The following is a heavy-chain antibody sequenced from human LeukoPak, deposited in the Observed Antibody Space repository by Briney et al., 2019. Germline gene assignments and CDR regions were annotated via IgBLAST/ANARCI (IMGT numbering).Heavy chain of an antibody. CDR3: ARDWRGLLIHRRGFDY. Sequence: PGGSLRLSCAASGFTFSSYWMHWVRQAPGKGLVWVSRINSDGSSTSSADSVKGRFTISRDNAKNSLFLQMNSLRAEDTAVYYCARDWRGLLIHRRGFDYWGQGTLVTVSS. D-gene: IGHD3-3*01. V-gene: IGHV3-74*01. CDR1: GFTFSSYW. CDR2: INSDGSST. J-gene: IGHJ4*02.